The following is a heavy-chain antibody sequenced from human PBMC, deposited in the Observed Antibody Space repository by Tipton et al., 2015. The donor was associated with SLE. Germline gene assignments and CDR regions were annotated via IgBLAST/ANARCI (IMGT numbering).Heavy chain of an antibody. D-gene: IGHD1-1*01. V-gene: IGHV3-23*05. CDR2: IDVPGRNT. CDR3: VKVESAATGDY. CDR1: GFTFSSYP. J-gene: IGHJ4*02. Sequence: SLRLSCLGSGFTFSSYPMRWVRQTAGGGLQWVAAIDVPGRNTYYPDSVRGRFTISRDNSRNTLSLQMNSLRVDDSAVYYCVKVESAATGDYWGQGTVVTVSP.